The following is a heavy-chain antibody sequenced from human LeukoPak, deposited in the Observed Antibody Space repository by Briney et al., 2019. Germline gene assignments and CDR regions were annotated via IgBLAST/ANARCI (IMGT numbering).Heavy chain of an antibody. CDR2: ISGSGGST. V-gene: IGHV3-23*01. D-gene: IGHD3-22*01. CDR1: GFTFSSYA. Sequence: GGSLRLSCAASGFTFSSYAMSWVRPAPGKGLEWVSAISGSGGSTYYADSVKGRFTISRDNSKNTLYLQMNSLRAEDTAVYYCAKDLGASLYYDSSGYYYWGQGTLVTVSS. CDR3: AKDLGASLYYDSSGYYY. J-gene: IGHJ4*02.